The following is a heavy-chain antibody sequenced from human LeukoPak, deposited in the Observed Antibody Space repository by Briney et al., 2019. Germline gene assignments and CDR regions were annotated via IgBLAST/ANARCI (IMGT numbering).Heavy chain of an antibody. D-gene: IGHD2-21*02. CDR1: GGTFSSYA. CDR3: ARDSTPTEVVTAPNDDAFDI. CDR2: IIPIFGTA. J-gene: IGHJ3*02. V-gene: IGHV1-69*13. Sequence: SVKVSCKASGGTFSSYAISWVRQAPGQGLEWMGGIIPIFGTANYAQKFQGRVTITADESTSTAYMELSSLRSEDTAVYYCARDSTPTEVVTAPNDDAFDIWGQGTMVTVSS.